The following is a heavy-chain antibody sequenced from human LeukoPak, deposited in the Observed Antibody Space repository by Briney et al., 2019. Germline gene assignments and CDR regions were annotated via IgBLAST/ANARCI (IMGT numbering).Heavy chain of an antibody. D-gene: IGHD6-19*01. CDR3: AKGRSSCWYGFGH. CDR1: GFTFSSYW. J-gene: IGHJ4*02. V-gene: IGHV3-74*01. Sequence: PGGSLRLSCAASGFTFSSYWMHWVRQAPGKGLVWVSRINTAGSSTIYADSVKGRFTISRDNAKNTLYLQMNSLRAEDTAVYYCAKGRSSCWYGFGHWGQGTLVTGSS. CDR2: INTAGSST.